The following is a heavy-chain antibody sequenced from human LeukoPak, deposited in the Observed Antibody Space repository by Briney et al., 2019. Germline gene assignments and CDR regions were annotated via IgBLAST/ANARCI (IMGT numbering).Heavy chain of an antibody. Sequence: GGSLRLSCVASGFTFTSDAMNWVRQAPGKGVEWVSSTVSLVTPQYADSVKGRFTVSRDTSTNTLYLQMNSLRSDDTAVYYCAKCSTSAYTTGWCNWIDPWGQGTLVTVSS. V-gene: IGHV3-23*01. CDR2: TVSLVTP. J-gene: IGHJ5*02. CDR1: GFTFTSDA. D-gene: IGHD6-19*01. CDR3: AKCSTSAYTTGWCNWIDP.